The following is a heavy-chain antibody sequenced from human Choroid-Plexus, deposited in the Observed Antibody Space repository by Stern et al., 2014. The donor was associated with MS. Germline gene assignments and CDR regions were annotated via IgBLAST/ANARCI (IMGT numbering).Heavy chain of an antibody. CDR2: IYWGDSK. V-gene: IGHV2-5*02. CDR3: ATHAPGGFPAGLEF. CDR1: GFSLSTRGVG. Sequence: QITLKESGPTLVKPTQTLTLTCTFSGFSLSTRGVGVGWVRQPPGKALEWLAFIYWGDSKRYSPSLKNRLTLHKGTSKKQVGLEKDNKDPGDPATFFWATHAPGGFPAGLEFWGQGILVTVS. J-gene: IGHJ4*02. D-gene: IGHD3-16*01.